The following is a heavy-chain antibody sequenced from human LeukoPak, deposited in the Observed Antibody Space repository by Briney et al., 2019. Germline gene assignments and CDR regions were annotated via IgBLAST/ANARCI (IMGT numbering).Heavy chain of an antibody. CDR2: ISSSGSTI. V-gene: IGHV3-48*03. D-gene: IGHD3-10*01. Sequence: GGSLRLSCAASGFTVSSYEMNWVRQAPGKGLEWNSYISSSGSTIYYADSVKGRFTISRDNAKNSVYLQMNSLRAEDTAVYYCARGPSGNNNLWMDYWGQGTLVSVSS. CDR3: ARGPSGNNNLWMDY. J-gene: IGHJ4*02. CDR1: GFTVSSYE.